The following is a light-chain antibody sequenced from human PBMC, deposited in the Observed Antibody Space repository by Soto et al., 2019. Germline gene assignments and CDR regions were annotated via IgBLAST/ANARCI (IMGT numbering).Light chain of an antibody. CDR1: QSVGSNY. CDR3: QQYTTSPFT. Sequence: VMTQSPATLSVSPGERATLYCRASQSVGSNYLAWYQQKPGQAPRVLIYGASSRATGIPDRFSGSGSGADFTLTISRLEPEDFAVYYCQQYTTSPFTFGPGTKVDIK. CDR2: GAS. J-gene: IGKJ3*01. V-gene: IGKV3-20*01.